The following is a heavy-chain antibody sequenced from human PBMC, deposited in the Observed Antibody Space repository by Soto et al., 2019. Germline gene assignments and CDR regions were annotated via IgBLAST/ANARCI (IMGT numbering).Heavy chain of an antibody. CDR1: GGSISSYY. Sequence: SETLSLTCTVSGGSISSYYWSWIRQPPGKGLEWIGYIYYSGSTNYNPSLKSRVTISVDTSKNQFSLKLSSVTAADTAVYYCARAYYYYIWGSYRPYYFDYWGQGTLVTVSS. CDR2: IYYSGST. V-gene: IGHV4-59*01. CDR3: ARAYYYYIWGSYRPYYFDY. D-gene: IGHD3-16*02. J-gene: IGHJ4*02.